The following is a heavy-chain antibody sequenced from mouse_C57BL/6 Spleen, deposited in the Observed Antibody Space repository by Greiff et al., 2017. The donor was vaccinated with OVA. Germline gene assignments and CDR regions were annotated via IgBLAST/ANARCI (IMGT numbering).Heavy chain of an antibody. CDR2: IRLKSDNYAP. D-gene: IGHD1-1*01. CDR1: GFTFSNYW. J-gene: IGHJ2*01. V-gene: IGHV6-3*01. Sequence: EVKLQESGGGLVQPGGSMKLSCVASGFTFSNYWMNWVRQSPEKGLEWVAQIRLKSDNYAPHYAESVKGRFTISRDDSKSSVYLQMNNLRAEDTGIYYCTYYYGSSYECDYWGQGTTLTVSS. CDR3: TYYYGSSYECDY.